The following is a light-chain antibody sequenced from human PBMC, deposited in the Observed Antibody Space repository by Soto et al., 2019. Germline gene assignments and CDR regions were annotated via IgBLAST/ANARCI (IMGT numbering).Light chain of an antibody. V-gene: IGLV8-61*01. CDR2: STN. Sequence: QTVVTQEPSFSVSPGGTITLTCGLTSGSVSTSSYPSWYQQTPGQAPRTLIYSTNTRSSGVPDRFSGSILGNKAALTITGAQADDESDYYCALSLPRGVGEFGGGTKLTV. J-gene: IGLJ3*02. CDR3: ALSLPRGVGE. CDR1: SGSVSTSSY.